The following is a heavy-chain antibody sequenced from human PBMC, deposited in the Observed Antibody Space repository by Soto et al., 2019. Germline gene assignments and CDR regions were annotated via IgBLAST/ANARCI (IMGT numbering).Heavy chain of an antibody. CDR3: ARVRDWFDP. CDR1: GGSFSGYY. J-gene: IGHJ5*02. D-gene: IGHD3-3*01. V-gene: IGHV4-34*01. Sequence: KPSETLSLTCAVYGGSFSGYYCNWIRQPPGKGLEWIGEIDHNGYTNYNPSLKSRVTISVDTSKNQFSLRLTSVTAADTAVYYCARVRDWFDPWGQGTLVTVSS. CDR2: IDHNGYT.